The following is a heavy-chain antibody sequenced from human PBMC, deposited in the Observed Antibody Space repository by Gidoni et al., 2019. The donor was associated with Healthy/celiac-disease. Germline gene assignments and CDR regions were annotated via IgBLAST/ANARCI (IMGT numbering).Heavy chain of an antibody. J-gene: IGHJ6*02. CDR3: ARVGAQWLIHPNWGYGMDV. Sequence: QVQLVESGGGVVQPGRSLRLSCAASGFTFSSYGMHWVRQAPGKGLEWVAVIWYDGSNKYYADSVKGRFTISRDNSKNTLYLQMNSLRAEDTAVYYCARVGAQWLIHPNWGYGMDVWGQGTTVTVSS. D-gene: IGHD6-19*01. CDR2: IWYDGSNK. V-gene: IGHV3-33*01. CDR1: GFTFSSYG.